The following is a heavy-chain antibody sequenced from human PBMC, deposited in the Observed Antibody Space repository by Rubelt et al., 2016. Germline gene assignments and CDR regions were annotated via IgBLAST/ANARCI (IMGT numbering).Heavy chain of an antibody. Sequence: LSCAASGFTFSSYAMSWVRQAPGKGLEWVSAISGSGGSTYYADSVKGRFTISRDNSKNTLYLQMNSLRAEDTAVYYCARTPRGYCSSTSCPGNGMDVWGQGTTVTVSS. CDR1: GFTFSSYA. CDR3: ARTPRGYCSSTSCPGNGMDV. V-gene: IGHV3-23*01. J-gene: IGHJ6*02. D-gene: IGHD2-2*01. CDR2: ISGSGGST.